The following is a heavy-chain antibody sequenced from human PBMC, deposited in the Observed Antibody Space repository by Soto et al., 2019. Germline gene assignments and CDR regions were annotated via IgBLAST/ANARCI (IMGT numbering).Heavy chain of an antibody. CDR2: ISAYNGNT. Sequence: QVQLVQSGAEVKKPGASVKVSCKASGYTFTSYGISWVRQAPGQGLEWMGWISAYNGNTNYAQKLQGRVTMTTDTSTSTAYMELRSLRSDDPAVYYCARDVYYDFWSGPPFDYWGQGTLVTVSS. CDR1: GYTFTSYG. J-gene: IGHJ4*02. V-gene: IGHV1-18*01. CDR3: ARDVYYDFWSGPPFDY. D-gene: IGHD3-3*01.